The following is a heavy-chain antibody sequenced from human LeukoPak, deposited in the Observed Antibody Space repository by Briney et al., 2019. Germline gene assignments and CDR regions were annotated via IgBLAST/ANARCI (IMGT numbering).Heavy chain of an antibody. D-gene: IGHD1-7*01. CDR3: AKVFHNWNYLGDSWRVFFDY. V-gene: IGHV1-58*01. CDR2: IVVGSGNT. CDR1: GFTFTSSA. J-gene: IGHJ4*02. Sequence: SVKVSCKASGFTFTSSAVQWVRQARGQRLEWIGWIVVGSGNTNYAQKFQERVTITRDMSTSTAYMELSSLRSEDTAVYYCAKVFHNWNYLGDSWRVFFDYWGQGTLVTVSS.